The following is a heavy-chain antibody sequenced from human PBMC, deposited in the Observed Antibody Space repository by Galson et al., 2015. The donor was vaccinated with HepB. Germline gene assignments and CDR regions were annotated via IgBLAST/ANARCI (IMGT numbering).Heavy chain of an antibody. CDR3: ARDRGNIVVVPAAINYYYYGMDV. CDR1: GFTFSDYY. J-gene: IGHJ6*02. CDR2: ISSSGSTI. D-gene: IGHD2-2*02. V-gene: IGHV3-11*01. Sequence: SLRLSCAASGFTFSDYYMSWIRQAPGKGLEWVSYISSSGSTIYYADSVKGRFTISRDNAKNSLYLQMNSLRAEDTAVYYCARDRGNIVVVPAAINYYYYGMDVWGQGTTVTVSS.